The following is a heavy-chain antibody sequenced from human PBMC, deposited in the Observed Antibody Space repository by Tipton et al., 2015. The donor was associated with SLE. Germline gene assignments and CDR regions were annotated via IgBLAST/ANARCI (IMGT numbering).Heavy chain of an antibody. Sequence: SLRLSCAASGFTFSSYAMSWVRQAPGKGLEWVSAISGSGGSTYYADSVKGRFTISRDNAKNSLYLQMNSLRAEDTAVYYCARDSGNEPYYYYGMDVWGQGTTVTVSS. CDR1: GFTFSSYA. CDR3: ARDSGNEPYYYYGMDV. CDR2: ISGSGGST. V-gene: IGHV3-23*01. J-gene: IGHJ6*02. D-gene: IGHD4-23*01.